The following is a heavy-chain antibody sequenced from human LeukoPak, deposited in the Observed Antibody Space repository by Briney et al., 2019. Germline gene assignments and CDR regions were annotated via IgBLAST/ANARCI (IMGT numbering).Heavy chain of an antibody. Sequence: PGGSLRLSCSASGFTFSTYAIHWVRQAPGKGLEYVSGISSNGGNTYNADSVKGRFTITRDNSKNTGNLQMSSLRAEDTAVYYCVKRSGLYFDYWGQGILVTVSS. CDR2: ISSNGGNT. CDR3: VKRSGLYFDY. V-gene: IGHV3-64D*09. D-gene: IGHD1-26*01. CDR1: GFTFSTYA. J-gene: IGHJ4*02.